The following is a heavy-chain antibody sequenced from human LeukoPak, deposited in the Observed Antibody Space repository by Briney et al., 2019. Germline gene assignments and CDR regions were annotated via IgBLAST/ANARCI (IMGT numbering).Heavy chain of an antibody. V-gene: IGHV3-30-3*01. D-gene: IGHD3-22*01. Sequence: GGSLRLSCAASGFTFSSYIMHWVRQAPGKGLEWVAVIPYDGSNKYYADSVKGRFTISRDNSKNTLYLQVSSLRAEDTAVYYCARDRWYNGSGYIAAFDYWGQGTLVTVS. J-gene: IGHJ4*02. CDR1: GFTFSSYI. CDR3: ARDRWYNGSGYIAAFDY. CDR2: IPYDGSNK.